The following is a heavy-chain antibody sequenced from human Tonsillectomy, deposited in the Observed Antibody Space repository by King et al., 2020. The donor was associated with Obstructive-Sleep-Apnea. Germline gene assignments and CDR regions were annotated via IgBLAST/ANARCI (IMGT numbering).Heavy chain of an antibody. CDR1: GFTVSSNY. CDR2: IYSGGST. CDR3: ARDSSSWGFGF. D-gene: IGHD6-13*01. Sequence: VQLVESGGGLVQPGGSLRLSCAASGFTVSSNYMTWVRQAPGKGLEWVSVIYSGGSTYYADSAKGRFTISRDNSKNTLYLQMNSLRAEDTAVYYCARDSSSWGFGFWGQGTLVTVSS. V-gene: IGHV3-66*01. J-gene: IGHJ4*02.